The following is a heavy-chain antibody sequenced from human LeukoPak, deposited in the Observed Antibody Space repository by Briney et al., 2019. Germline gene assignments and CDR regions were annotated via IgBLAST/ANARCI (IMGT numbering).Heavy chain of an antibody. CDR2: IIPIFGTA. CDR3: ARALEGSGSYPYNWFDP. Sequence: SVKVSCKASGGTFSSNAISWVRQAPGQGLEWMGGIIPIFGTANYAQKFQGRVTITADESTSTAYMELSSLRSEDTAVYYCARALEGSGSYPYNWFDPWGQGTLVTVSS. V-gene: IGHV1-69*13. J-gene: IGHJ5*02. D-gene: IGHD3-10*01. CDR1: GGTFSSNA.